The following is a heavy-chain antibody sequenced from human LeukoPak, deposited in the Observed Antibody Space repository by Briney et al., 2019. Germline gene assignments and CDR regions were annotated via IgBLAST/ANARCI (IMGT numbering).Heavy chain of an antibody. CDR1: GFTFSSCG. CDR2: IRYDGINK. V-gene: IGHV3-30*02. J-gene: IGHJ4*02. Sequence: GGSLRLSCAASGFTFSSCGMHWVRQAPGKGLAWVAFIRYDGINKYYADSVKGRFTISRDNSKNMLYLQMSSLRPDDTAMYYCTKASDSGKVAANLAGVFDNWGQGTLVTVSS. D-gene: IGHD3-10*01. CDR3: TKASDSGKVAANLAGVFDN.